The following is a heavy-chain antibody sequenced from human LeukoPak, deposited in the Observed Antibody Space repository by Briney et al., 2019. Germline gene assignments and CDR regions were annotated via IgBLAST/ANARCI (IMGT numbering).Heavy chain of an antibody. J-gene: IGHJ6*02. CDR1: GFTFSSYA. CDR3: AKGPVGGSVMYYKNYSGLDV. Sequence: GSLRLSCAASGFTFSSYAMSWVRQAPGKGLEWVSAISGSGGSTYYADSVKGRFTISRDNSKNTLYLQMNSLRAEDTAVYYCAKGPVGGSVMYYKNYSGLDVWGQGTRLTASS. D-gene: IGHD3-10*01. V-gene: IGHV3-23*01. CDR2: ISGSGGST.